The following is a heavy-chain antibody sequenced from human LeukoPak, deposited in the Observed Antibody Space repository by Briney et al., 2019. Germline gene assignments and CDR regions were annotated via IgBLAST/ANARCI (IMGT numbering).Heavy chain of an antibody. CDR2: ISAYNGNT. Sequence: ASVKVSCKASGYTFTSYGISWVRQAPGQGLEWMGWISAYNGNTNYAQKLQGRVTMTTDTSTSTAYMELRSLRSDDTAVYYCARDSIVDSSGYYRTALIDYWGQGTLVTVSS. J-gene: IGHJ4*02. D-gene: IGHD3-22*01. CDR1: GYTFTSYG. CDR3: ARDSIVDSSGYYRTALIDY. V-gene: IGHV1-18*01.